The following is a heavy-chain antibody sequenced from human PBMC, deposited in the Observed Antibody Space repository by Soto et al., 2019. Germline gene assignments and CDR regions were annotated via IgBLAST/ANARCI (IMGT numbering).Heavy chain of an antibody. CDR2: INPNSGGT. J-gene: IGHJ6*02. V-gene: IGHV1-2*02. CDR3: ARDLRISRYKWTYGLHYYYYYGMDV. D-gene: IGHD1-7*01. CDR1: GYTFTGYY. Sequence: ASVKVSCKASGYTFTGYYMHWVRQAPGQGLEWMGWINPNSGGTNYAQKFQGRVTMTRDTSISTAYMELSRLRSDDTAVYYCARDLRISRYKWTYGLHYYYYYGMDVWGQGTTVTVSS.